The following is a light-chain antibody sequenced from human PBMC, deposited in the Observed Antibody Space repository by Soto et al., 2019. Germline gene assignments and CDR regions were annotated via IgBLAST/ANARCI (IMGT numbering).Light chain of an antibody. CDR2: DVS. V-gene: IGLV2-14*01. CDR1: SSDVGGYNY. CDR3: GSYKSRTPPEGV. Sequence: QSALTQPASVSGSPGQSITISCTGTSSDVGGYNYVSWYQQHPGKAPKLMIYDVSNRPTGVSNRFFGSKSGNTASLTIFGLQAEDEADYYCGSYKSRTPPEGVLGTGTRVTVL. J-gene: IGLJ1*01.